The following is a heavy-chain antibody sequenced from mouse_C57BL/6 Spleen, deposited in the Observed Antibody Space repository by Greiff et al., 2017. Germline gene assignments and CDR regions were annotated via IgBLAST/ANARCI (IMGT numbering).Heavy chain of an antibody. D-gene: IGHD2-4*01. J-gene: IGHJ2*01. V-gene: IGHV1-69*01. CDR2: IDPSDSYT. CDR3: ARRDYEFDY. CDR1: GYTFTSYW. Sequence: VQLQQPGAELVMPGASVKLSCKASGYTFTSYWMHWVKQRPGQGLEWIGEIDPSDSYTNYNQKFKGKSTLTVDKSSSTAYMQLSSLTSEDSAVYYCARRDYEFDYWGQGTTLTVSS.